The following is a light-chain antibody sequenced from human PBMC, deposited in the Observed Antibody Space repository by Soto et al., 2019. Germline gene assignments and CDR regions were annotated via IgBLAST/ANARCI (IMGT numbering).Light chain of an antibody. CDR2: DVS. CDR3: SSYTTTTSLVV. V-gene: IGLV2-14*03. J-gene: IGLJ2*01. CDR1: SSDVGGYNF. Sequence: QSALTQPASVSGSPGQSITISCSGTSSDVGGYNFVSWYQVHPGKAPRLILYDVSSRPSGVSYRFSGSKSANTASLNISRLQAGDEAGYYCSSYTTTTSLVVFGGGTKLTVL.